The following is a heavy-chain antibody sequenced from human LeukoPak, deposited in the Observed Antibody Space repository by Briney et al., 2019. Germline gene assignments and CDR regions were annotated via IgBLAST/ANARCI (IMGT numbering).Heavy chain of an antibody. V-gene: IGHV3-74*01. J-gene: IGHJ4*02. D-gene: IGHD3-10*01. CDR2: INGDGSRT. CDR1: GFTFSNSW. CDR3: SRGGSPFY. Sequence: TGGSLRLSCAASGFTFSNSWMHWVRQAPGKGLVWVSRINGDGSRTGYADSVKGRFTVSRDNARNALYLQMNSLRAEDTAVYYCSRGGSPFYWGQGPLVTVSS.